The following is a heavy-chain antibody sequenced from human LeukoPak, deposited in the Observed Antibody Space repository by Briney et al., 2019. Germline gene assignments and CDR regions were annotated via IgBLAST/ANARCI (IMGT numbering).Heavy chain of an antibody. J-gene: IGHJ4*02. CDR1: GFTFSSYA. CDR3: AKVDTGYYDSSGYYEMDY. CDR2: ISGSGGGT. V-gene: IGHV3-23*01. D-gene: IGHD3-22*01. Sequence: GGSLRLSCAASGFTFSSYAMSWVRQAPGKGLEWVSAISGSGGGTYYADSVKGRFTISRDNSKNTLYLQMDSLRAEDTAVYYCAKVDTGYYDSSGYYEMDYWGQGTLVTVSS.